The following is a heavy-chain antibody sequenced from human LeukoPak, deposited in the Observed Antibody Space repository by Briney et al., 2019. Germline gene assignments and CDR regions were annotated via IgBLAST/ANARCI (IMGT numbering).Heavy chain of an antibody. CDR3: ARLVPAAIRAYDWFDP. CDR1: GGSISSYY. V-gene: IGHV4-59*12. Sequence: SETLSLTCTVSGGSISSYYWSWIRQPPGKGLEWIGYIYYSGSTNYNPSLKSRATISVDTSKNQFSLKLSSVTAADTAVYYCARLVPAAIRAYDWFDPWGQGTLVTVSS. D-gene: IGHD2-2*01. J-gene: IGHJ5*02. CDR2: IYYSGST.